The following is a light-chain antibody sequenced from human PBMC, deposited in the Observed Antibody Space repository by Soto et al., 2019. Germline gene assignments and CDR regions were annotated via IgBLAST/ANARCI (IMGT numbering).Light chain of an antibody. CDR3: QQANRFPYS. CDR2: AAS. V-gene: IGKV1-12*01. Sequence: DIQMSQSPSSVSASVGDRVTITCRASQDFNNRLSWYQQTPGKAPKILIYAASSLQPGVSSRFSGSGSGTDFTLTISSLQPEDFATYYCQQANRFPYSFGQGTKLEMK. CDR1: QDFNNR. J-gene: IGKJ2*03.